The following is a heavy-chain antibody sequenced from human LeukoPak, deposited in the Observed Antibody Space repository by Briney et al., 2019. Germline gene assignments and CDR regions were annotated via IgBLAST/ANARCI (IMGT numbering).Heavy chain of an antibody. V-gene: IGHV4-59*01. D-gene: IGHD5-12*01. CDR3: ARGPPLTSGGYDSPFDY. J-gene: IGHJ4*02. CDR2: IYYSGST. CDR1: GGSISSYY. Sequence: PSETLSFTCTVSGGSISSYYWSWIRQPPGKGLEWIGYIYYSGSTNYNPSLKSRVTISVDTSKNQFSLKLSSVTAADTAVYYCARGPPLTSGGYDSPFDYWGQGTLVTVSS.